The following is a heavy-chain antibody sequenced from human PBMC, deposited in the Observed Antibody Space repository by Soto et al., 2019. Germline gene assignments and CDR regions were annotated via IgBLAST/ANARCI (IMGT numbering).Heavy chain of an antibody. Sequence: QVQLVESGGGVVQPGRSLRLSCAASGFTFTSYGMHWVRQAPGKGLEWVAVISYDGFNRYYGDSVKGRFTISRDDSKNSLYLQLNILRPEDTSVYYFSMDARIAVSKGALCKWFDPWGQGTLVTVSS. CDR2: ISYDGFNR. D-gene: IGHD6-19*01. V-gene: IGHV3-30*03. CDR3: SMDARIAVSKGALCKWFDP. CDR1: GFTFTSYG. J-gene: IGHJ5*02.